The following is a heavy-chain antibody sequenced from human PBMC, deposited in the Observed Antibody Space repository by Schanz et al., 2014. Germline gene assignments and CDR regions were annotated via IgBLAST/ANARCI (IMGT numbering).Heavy chain of an antibody. CDR1: GFTFSGYW. CDR2: IKLDGSEK. D-gene: IGHD3-3*01. CDR3: ARDKGGYYPFDY. J-gene: IGHJ4*02. V-gene: IGHV3-7*01. Sequence: EVQLVESGGGLVQPGGSLRLSCAASGFTFSGYWMSWVRQAPGEGLVWVANIKLDGSEKYYVDSVKGRFTISRDNAKNSLYLQMTSLRAEDTAVYYCARDKGGYYPFDYWGQGTLVTVSS.